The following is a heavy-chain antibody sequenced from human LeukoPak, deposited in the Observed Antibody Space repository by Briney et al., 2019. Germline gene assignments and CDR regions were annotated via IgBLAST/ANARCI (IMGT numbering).Heavy chain of an antibody. CDR2: TYYRSKWYD. CDR1: GDSVSSNTAA. CDR3: ARSGYFQEYLQP. V-gene: IGHV6-1*01. J-gene: IGHJ1*01. D-gene: IGHD2/OR15-2a*01. Sequence: SQTLSLTCVISGDSVSSNTAAWNWIRQSPSRGLEWLGRTYYRSKWYDDYAVSVKSRITIYADTSTNQVSLQLNFVTPEDTAVYYCARSGYFQEYLQPWGQGTLVTVSS.